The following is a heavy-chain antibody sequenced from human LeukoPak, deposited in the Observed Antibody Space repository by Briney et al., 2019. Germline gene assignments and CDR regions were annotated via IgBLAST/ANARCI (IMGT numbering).Heavy chain of an antibody. CDR1: GGSISSYY. Sequence: PSETLSLTCTVSGGSISSYYWSWIRQPPGKGLEWIGEINHSGSTNYNPSLKSRVTISVDKSKNQFSLKLSSVTAADTAVYYCAREPSSGWVFDYWGQGTLVTVSS. J-gene: IGHJ4*02. CDR2: INHSGST. D-gene: IGHD6-19*01. V-gene: IGHV4-34*01. CDR3: AREPSSGWVFDY.